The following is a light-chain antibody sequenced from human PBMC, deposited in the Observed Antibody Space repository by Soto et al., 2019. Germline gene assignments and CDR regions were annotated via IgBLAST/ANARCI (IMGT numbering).Light chain of an antibody. V-gene: IGKV3-20*01. CDR3: QQYEASLLS. J-gene: IGKJ3*01. Sequence: EIVLTQSPGTLSLSPGERATLSCRASQSLSTYSLAWYQQKPGQTPRLLIYAASTRDTDIPDRFNGSGSGTDFALTFSTLEPEDCALYYCQQYEASLLSCGPGTKVDVK. CDR2: AAS. CDR1: QSLSTYS.